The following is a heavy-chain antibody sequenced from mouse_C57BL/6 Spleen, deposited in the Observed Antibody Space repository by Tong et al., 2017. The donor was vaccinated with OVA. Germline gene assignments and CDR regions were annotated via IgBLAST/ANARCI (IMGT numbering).Heavy chain of an antibody. CDR1: GYTFTSYW. J-gene: IGHJ2*01. Sequence: QVQLQQSGPELVKPGASVKLSCKASGYTFTSYWMHWVKQRPGQGLEWIGNINPSNGGTNYNEKFKSKATLTVDKSSSTAYMQLSSLTSEDSAVYYCARDYYGSSWGYYFEYWGQGTTLTVSS. CDR2: INPSNGGT. CDR3: ARDYYGSSWGYYFEY. V-gene: IGHV1-53*01. D-gene: IGHD1-1*01.